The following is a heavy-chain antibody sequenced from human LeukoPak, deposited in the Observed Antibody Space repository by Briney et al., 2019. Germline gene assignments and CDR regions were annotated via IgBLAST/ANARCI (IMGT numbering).Heavy chain of an antibody. V-gene: IGHV3-33*01. CDR1: GFTFSSYG. J-gene: IGHJ4*02. CDR2: IWYDGSNK. Sequence: GGSLRLSCAAFGFTFSSYGMHWVRQAPGKGLEWVAVIWYDGSNKYYADSVKGRFTISRDNSKNTLYLQMNSLRAEDTAVYYCARDNSGYGFDYWGQGTLVTASS. CDR3: ARDNSGYGFDY. D-gene: IGHD5-12*01.